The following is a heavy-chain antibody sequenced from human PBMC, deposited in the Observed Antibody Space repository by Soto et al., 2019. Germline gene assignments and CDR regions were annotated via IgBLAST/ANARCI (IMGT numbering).Heavy chain of an antibody. Sequence: QVQLVQSGAEVKKPGSSVKVSCKASGGTFSSYAISWVRQAPGQGLEWMGGIIPIFGTANYAQKFQGRVTITADESTSTAYRELSSLRSEDTAVYYCARGSYYGSGSSNWFDPWGQGTLVTVSS. CDR2: IIPIFGTA. V-gene: IGHV1-69*12. CDR1: GGTFSSYA. D-gene: IGHD3-10*01. CDR3: ARGSYYGSGSSNWFDP. J-gene: IGHJ5*02.